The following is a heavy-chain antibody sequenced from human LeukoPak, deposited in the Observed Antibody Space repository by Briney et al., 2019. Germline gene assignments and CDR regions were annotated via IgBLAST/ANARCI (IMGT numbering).Heavy chain of an antibody. J-gene: IGHJ4*02. CDR1: GGSFSGYY. CDR3: ARRRRTGTIFLRSGGIDY. D-gene: IGHD1-7*01. CDR2: INHSGST. Sequence: SETLSLTCAVYGGSFSGYYWSWIRQPPGKGLEWIGEINHSGSTNYNPSLKSRVTISVDTSKNQFSLKLSSVTAADTAVYYCARRRRTGTIFLRSGGIDYWGQGTLVTVSS. V-gene: IGHV4-34*01.